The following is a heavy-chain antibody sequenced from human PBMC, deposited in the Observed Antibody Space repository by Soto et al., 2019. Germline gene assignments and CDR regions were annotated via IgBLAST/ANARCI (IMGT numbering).Heavy chain of an antibody. J-gene: IGHJ6*02. CDR3: AKDQTPGNNYTGTYQFFYHGLDV. D-gene: IGHD3-10*01. CDR2: SSPSGATT. V-gene: IGHV3-23*01. CDR1: GFNFGSYA. Sequence: PGGSLRLSCVASGFNFGSYAMNWVRLAPGRGLEWVSTSSPSGATTYYTDSVKGRFTISRDNSQNTLYLQMNNLRGEDAAVYFCAKDQTPGNNYTGTYQFFYHGLDVWGQGTTVTVSS.